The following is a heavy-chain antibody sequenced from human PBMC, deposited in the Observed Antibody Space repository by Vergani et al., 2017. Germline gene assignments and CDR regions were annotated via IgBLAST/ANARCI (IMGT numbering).Heavy chain of an antibody. CDR3: AKDKGYDSSGFDY. Sequence: QVQLVESGGGVVQPGRSLRLSCAASGFTFSSYGMHWVRQAPGKGLEWVAVISYDGSNKYYADSVKGRFTISRDNSKNTLYLQMNSLRAEDTAVYYCAKDKGYDSSGFDYWGQGTLVTVSS. J-gene: IGHJ4*02. D-gene: IGHD3-22*01. CDR1: GFTFSSYG. CDR2: ISYDGSNK. V-gene: IGHV3-30*18.